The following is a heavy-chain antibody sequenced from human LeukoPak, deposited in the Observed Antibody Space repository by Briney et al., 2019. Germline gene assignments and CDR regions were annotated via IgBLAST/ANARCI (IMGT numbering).Heavy chain of an antibody. V-gene: IGHV4-59*01. D-gene: IGHD2-15*01. J-gene: IGHJ4*02. Sequence: SETLSLTCTVSGGSISDYYWSWIRQPPGKGLEWFAYIYYTGRTDYNPSLKSRVTISVDTSKNRFSLKLTSVTAADTAVYYCARGSLTWYPTPFDYWGQGTLVTVSS. CDR3: ARGSLTWYPTPFDY. CDR2: IYYTGRT. CDR1: GGSISDYY.